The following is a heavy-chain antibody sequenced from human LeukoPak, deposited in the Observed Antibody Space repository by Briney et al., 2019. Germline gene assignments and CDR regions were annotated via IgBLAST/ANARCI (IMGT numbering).Heavy chain of an antibody. D-gene: IGHD4-17*01. CDR2: ITGSGGST. V-gene: IGHV3-23*01. J-gene: IGHJ3*02. CDR3: AKDQDDYGDYGVAFDI. CDR1: GFTFSSYA. Sequence: GGSLRLSCAASGFTFSSYAMSWVRQAPGKGLEWVSAITGSGGSTYYADSVKGRFTISRGNSKNTLYLQMNSLRAEDTAVYYCAKDQDDYGDYGVAFDIWGQGTMVTVSS.